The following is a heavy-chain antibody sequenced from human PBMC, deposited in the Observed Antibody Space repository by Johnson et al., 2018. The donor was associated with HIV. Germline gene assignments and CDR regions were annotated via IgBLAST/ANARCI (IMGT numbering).Heavy chain of an antibody. Sequence: VESGGGVVQPGRSLRLSCAASGFTFSTYAMHWVRQAPGKGLEWVAAISYDGNNKYYADSLKGRFTISRDNSKNTLYLQMNSLRAEDTALYYCAKDKTFSSSHAFDIWGQGTMVTVSS. CDR3: AKDKTFSSSHAFDI. J-gene: IGHJ3*02. CDR2: ISYDGNNK. CDR1: GFTFSTYA. V-gene: IGHV3-30*04. D-gene: IGHD6-6*01.